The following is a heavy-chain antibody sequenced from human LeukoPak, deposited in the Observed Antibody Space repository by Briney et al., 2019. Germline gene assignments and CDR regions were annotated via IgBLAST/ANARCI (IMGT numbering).Heavy chain of an antibody. Sequence: PGGSLRLSCAASGFTFSSYGMHWVRQAPGKGLEWVAVIWYDGSNKYYADSVKGRFTISRDNSKNTLYLQMNSLRAEDTAVYYCARDWANYYCYGMDVWGQGTTVTVSS. J-gene: IGHJ6*02. D-gene: IGHD3-16*01. CDR1: GFTFSSYG. CDR2: IWYDGSNK. V-gene: IGHV3-33*01. CDR3: ARDWANYYCYGMDV.